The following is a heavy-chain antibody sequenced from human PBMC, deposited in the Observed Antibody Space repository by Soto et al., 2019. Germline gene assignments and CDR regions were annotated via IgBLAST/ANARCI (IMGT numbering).Heavy chain of an antibody. J-gene: IGHJ4*02. CDR3: ARDWRQMSRGGFFDY. D-gene: IGHD3-3*01. CDR1: GGNSNSYS. CDR2: IVPLSGTP. Sequence: QVRLVQSGAEVKKPGSSVKLSCKVSGGNSNSYSIAWVRQAPGQGLQWLGTIVPLSGTPNHAHKFQGRVTITAHTTTKTAYLELSSLRYEDTAIYYCARDWRQMSRGGFFDYWGQGSMVTISS. V-gene: IGHV1-69*06.